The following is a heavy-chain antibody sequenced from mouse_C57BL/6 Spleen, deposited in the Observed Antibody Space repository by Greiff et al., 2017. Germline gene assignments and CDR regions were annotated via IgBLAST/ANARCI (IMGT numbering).Heavy chain of an antibody. CDR1: GYTFTNYW. CDR2: IYPGGGYT. CDR3: ASIYDGYFRV. V-gene: IGHV1-63*01. D-gene: IGHD2-3*01. J-gene: IGHJ1*03. Sequence: QVQLKQSGAELVRPGTSVKMSCKASGYTFTNYWIGWAKQRPGHGLEWIGDIYPGGGYTNYNEKFKGKATLTADKSSSTAYMQFSSLTSEDSAIYYGASIYDGYFRVWGTGTTVTVSS.